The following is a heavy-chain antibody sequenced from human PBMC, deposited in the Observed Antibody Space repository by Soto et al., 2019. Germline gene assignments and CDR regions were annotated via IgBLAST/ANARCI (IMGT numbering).Heavy chain of an antibody. CDR3: ARDFSYSSDI. J-gene: IGHJ3*02. V-gene: IGHV3-48*02. CDR2: IGSSSSTT. Sequence: EVQLVESGGGLVQPGGSLRLSCAASGFTFRSYSMNWVRQAPGKGLEWISYIGSSSSTTYYADSVKGRFTISRDNGKNSLYLQLNSLRDEDTALYYCARDFSYSSDIWGQGTMVTVSS. D-gene: IGHD3-10*01. CDR1: GFTFRSYS.